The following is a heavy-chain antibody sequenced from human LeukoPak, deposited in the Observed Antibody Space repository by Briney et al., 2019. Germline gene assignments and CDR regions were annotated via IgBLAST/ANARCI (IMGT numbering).Heavy chain of an antibody. CDR1: GGSTTIYY. J-gene: IGHJ6*03. V-gene: IGHV4-59*01. CDR3: ARSAGDEWYYYYMDV. Sequence: PPRTLSLTCTLSGGSTTIYYCSWVRHPPGRGLEWVGYIYYSVSTNYNPSLKSRVTISVDTSKNQFSLKLSSVTAADTAVYYCARSAGDEWYYYYMDVWGKGTTVTVSS. D-gene: IGHD3-3*01. CDR2: IYYSVST.